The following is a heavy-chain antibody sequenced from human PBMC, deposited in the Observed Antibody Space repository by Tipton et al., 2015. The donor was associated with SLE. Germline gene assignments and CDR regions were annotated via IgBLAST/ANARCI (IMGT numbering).Heavy chain of an antibody. D-gene: IGHD3-10*02. V-gene: IGHV5-51*01. J-gene: IGHJ3*02. CDR2: IYPGDSDT. Sequence: WIRQHPGKGLEWMGIIYPGDSDTRYSPSFQGQVTISADKSISTAYLQWSSLKASDTAMYYCARQVITMSAGDIWGQGTMVTVSS. CDR3: ARQVITMSAGDI.